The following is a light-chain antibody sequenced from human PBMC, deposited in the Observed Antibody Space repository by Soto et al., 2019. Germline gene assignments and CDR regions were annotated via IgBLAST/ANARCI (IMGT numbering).Light chain of an antibody. Sequence: DIQMSQSPSTLSASVGDRVAITCRASQNIGSRLAWYQQKPDEAPKLLIYHASTLVSGVPSRFTGSGCGTEFSLAISGLQPDDFATYFFHQYATYSFGQRSKVDI. CDR2: HAS. V-gene: IGKV1-5*01. CDR3: HQYATYS. J-gene: IGKJ1*01. CDR1: QNIGSR.